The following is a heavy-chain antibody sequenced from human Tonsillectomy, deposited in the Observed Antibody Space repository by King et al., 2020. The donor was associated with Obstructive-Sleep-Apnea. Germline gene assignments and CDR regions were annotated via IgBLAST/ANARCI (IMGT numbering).Heavy chain of an antibody. V-gene: IGHV5-10-1*01. J-gene: IGHJ6*01. CDR2: IDPNDSYT. D-gene: IGHD3-10*01. CDR3: ARIWVYYGMDV. CDR1: GYSFTSYW. Sequence: VQLVESGAEVKKPGESLRISCKGSGYSFTSYWISWVRQKPGKGLEWMGGIDPNDSYTNYSPSFQGHVTISVDKSISTAYLQWSSLKASDTAMYYCARIWVYYGMDVWGQGTTVTVSS.